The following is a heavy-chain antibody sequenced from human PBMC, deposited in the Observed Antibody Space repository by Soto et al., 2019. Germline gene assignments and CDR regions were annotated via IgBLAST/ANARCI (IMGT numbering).Heavy chain of an antibody. D-gene: IGHD6-13*01. Sequence: QLQLQESGPGLVKPSETLSLTCTVSGGSISSSSYYWGWIRQPPGKGLEWIGSIYYSGSTYYNPSLKSRVTISVDTSKNQFSLKLSSVTAADTAVYYCARHGGQQLSYFDYWGQGTLVTVSS. CDR2: IYYSGST. V-gene: IGHV4-39*01. J-gene: IGHJ4*02. CDR3: ARHGGQQLSYFDY. CDR1: GGSISSSSYY.